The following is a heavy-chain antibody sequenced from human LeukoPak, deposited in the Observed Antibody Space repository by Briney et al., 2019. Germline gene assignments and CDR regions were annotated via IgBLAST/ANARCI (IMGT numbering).Heavy chain of an antibody. Sequence: GRSLRLSCAASGFTFENYAIHRVRQVPGKGLEWVSGISWNSDTKGYADSVKGRFTISRDNAEDSVYLQMNSLRPEDTAFYYCAKAPHPGSYYYGLDVWGQGTTVTVSS. CDR3: AKAPHPGSYYYGLDV. J-gene: IGHJ6*02. CDR2: ISWNSDTK. V-gene: IGHV3-9*01. CDR1: GFTFENYA.